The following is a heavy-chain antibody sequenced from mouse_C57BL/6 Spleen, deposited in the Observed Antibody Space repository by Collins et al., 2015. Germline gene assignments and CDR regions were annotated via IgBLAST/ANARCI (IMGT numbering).Heavy chain of an antibody. Sequence: EVQLQQSGPELVKPGASVKISCKASGYTFTDYYMNWVKQSHGKSLEWIGDINPNNGGTSYNQKFKSKATLTVYKSSSTAYMELRSLTSEDSAVYYCATGTWAMDYWGQGTSVTVSS. V-gene: IGHV1-26*01. CDR3: ATGTWAMDY. J-gene: IGHJ4*01. D-gene: IGHD4-1*01. CDR1: GYTFTDYY. CDR2: INPNNGGT.